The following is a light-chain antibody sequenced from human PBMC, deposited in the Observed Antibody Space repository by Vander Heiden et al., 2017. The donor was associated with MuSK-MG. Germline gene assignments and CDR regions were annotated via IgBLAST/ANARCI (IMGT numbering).Light chain of an antibody. V-gene: IGKV2-28*01. CDR3: RQALQTPFT. J-gene: IGKJ3*01. Sequence: DIVMTQSPLSLPVTPGEPASISCRSSQCLLHSNGYNYLDWYLQKPGQSPQLLIYLGSNRASGVPDRFSGSGSGTDFTLKISRVEAEDVGVYYCRQALQTPFTFGQGTKVEIK. CDR1: QCLLHSNGYNY. CDR2: LGS.